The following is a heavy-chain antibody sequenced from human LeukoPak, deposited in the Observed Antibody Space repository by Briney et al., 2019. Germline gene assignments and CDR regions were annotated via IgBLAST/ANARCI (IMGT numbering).Heavy chain of an antibody. J-gene: IGHJ4*02. CDR2: ISSSSSTI. Sequence: AGSLSFSCGASGFTFSSYSMNWVRQAPGKGLEWVSYISSSSSTIYYADSVKGRFTISRDNAKNSLYLQMNSLRAEDTAVYYCASGGGYNINYWGQGTPVTVSS. CDR1: GFTFSSYS. D-gene: IGHD5-24*01. V-gene: IGHV3-48*04. CDR3: ASGGGYNINY.